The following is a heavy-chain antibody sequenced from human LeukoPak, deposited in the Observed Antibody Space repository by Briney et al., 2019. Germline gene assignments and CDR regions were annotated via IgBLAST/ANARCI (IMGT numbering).Heavy chain of an antibody. CDR1: GFTFSSYA. CDR3: AKAPRIAVAVHFDY. CDR2: ISGTGGST. D-gene: IGHD6-19*01. J-gene: IGHJ4*02. V-gene: IGHV3-23*01. Sequence: PGGSLRLSCAASGFTFSSYAMNWVRQAPGKGLEWVSTISGTGGSTYYAASVKGRFTISRGNSKNTLYLQMNSLRVDDTAVYYRAKAPRIAVAVHFDYWGQGTLVTVSS.